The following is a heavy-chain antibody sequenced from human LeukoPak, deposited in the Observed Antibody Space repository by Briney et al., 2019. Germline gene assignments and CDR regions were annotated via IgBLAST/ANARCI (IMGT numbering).Heavy chain of an antibody. CDR3: ARVYLERLTAGYFDH. CDR2: MSYDGRKK. J-gene: IGHJ4*02. CDR1: GFTFSSYG. Sequence: PGGSLRLSCAASGFTFSSYGMHWVRQAPGKGLEWVATMSYDGRKKYYADSVKGRFTFSRDDSKSTLYLQMNSLRDDDSAAYFCARVYLERLTAGYFDHWGQGTQVTVS. D-gene: IGHD2-8*01. V-gene: IGHV3-30*03.